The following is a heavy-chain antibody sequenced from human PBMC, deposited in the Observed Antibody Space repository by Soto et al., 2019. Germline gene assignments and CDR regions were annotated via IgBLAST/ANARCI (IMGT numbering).Heavy chain of an antibody. CDR1: GFTFSNYS. V-gene: IGHV3-21*01. J-gene: IGHJ6*02. CDR3: ARWGQQLADYYYYGMDV. CDR2: ISSSSSYI. Sequence: EVQLVESGGGLVKPGGSLRLSCAASGFTFSNYSMNWVRQAPGKGLEWVSSISSSSSYIYYADSVKGRFTISRDNAKNSLYLQMNSLRAEDTAVYYCARWGQQLADYYYYGMDVCRQGTTVTVSS. D-gene: IGHD6-13*01.